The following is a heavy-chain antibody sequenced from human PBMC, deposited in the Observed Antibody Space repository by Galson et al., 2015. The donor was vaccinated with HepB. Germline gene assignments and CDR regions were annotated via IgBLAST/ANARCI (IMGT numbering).Heavy chain of an antibody. CDR3: ARDRLVALFDY. V-gene: IGHV3-7*03. D-gene: IGHD6-6*01. J-gene: IGHJ4*02. CDR1: GFTFSNYW. CDR2: IKQDGSEK. Sequence: SLRLSCAASGFTFSNYWMSWVRQAPGKGLEWVANIKQDGSEKYYVDSAKGRFTISRDNAKNSLYLQMNSLRAGDTAVYSCARDRLVALFDYWGQGTLVTVSS.